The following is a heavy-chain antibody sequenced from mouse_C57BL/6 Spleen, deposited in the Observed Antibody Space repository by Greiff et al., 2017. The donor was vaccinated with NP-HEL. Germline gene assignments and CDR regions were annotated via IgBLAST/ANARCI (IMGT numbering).Heavy chain of an antibody. CDR1: GFSFTSYG. Sequence: VQLQQSGPGLVAPSQSLSITCTVSGFSFTSYGVSWVRQPPGQGLEWLGVIWGDGSTNYHSALISRLSISKDNSTSNAFFNLISLQTDDTDTYYGTKPNYYGGSYGFAYWGQGTLVTVSA. CDR3: TKPNYYGGSYGFAY. D-gene: IGHD1-1*01. J-gene: IGHJ3*01. V-gene: IGHV2-3*01. CDR2: IWGDGST.